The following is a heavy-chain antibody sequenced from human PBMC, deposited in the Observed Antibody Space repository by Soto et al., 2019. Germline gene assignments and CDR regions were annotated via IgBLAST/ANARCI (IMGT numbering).Heavy chain of an antibody. Sequence: GGSLRLSCAASEFTFSSYAISWVRKSSGKGLEWVSGISGSGGSTYYAASVKGRFTISRDNSKNMLYLQMNSLRAEDTAVYYCAKHSQGALSYYGMDVWGQGTTVPSP. V-gene: IGHV3-23*01. CDR1: EFTFSSYA. J-gene: IGHJ6*02. CDR2: ISGSGGST. CDR3: AKHSQGALSYYGMDV. D-gene: IGHD6-13*01.